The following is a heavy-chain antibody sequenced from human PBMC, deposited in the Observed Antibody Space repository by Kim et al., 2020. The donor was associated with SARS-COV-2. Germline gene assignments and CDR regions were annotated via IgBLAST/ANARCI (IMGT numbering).Heavy chain of an antibody. J-gene: IGHJ3*02. CDR3: ASGWNVLRYFDWPYDFDI. CDR1: GFTFSSYS. D-gene: IGHD3-9*01. V-gene: IGHV3-48*04. CDR2: ISSSSSTI. Sequence: GGSLRLSCAASGFTFSSYSMNWVRQAPGKGLEWVAYISSSSSTINYADSVKGRFTITRDNAKNRLYLKMNSLRAEDTAVYYCASGWNVLRYFDWPYDFDIWGRGTMVPVSS.